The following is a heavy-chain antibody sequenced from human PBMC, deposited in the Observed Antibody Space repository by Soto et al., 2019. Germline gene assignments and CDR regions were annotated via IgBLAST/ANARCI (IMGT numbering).Heavy chain of an antibody. D-gene: IGHD5-18*01. J-gene: IGHJ4*02. CDR3: AGPGYSSQDY. V-gene: IGHV3-23*01. CDR2: ISGRGDDT. CDR1: GFTFSSFA. Sequence: LRLSCAASGFTFSSFALSWVRQAPGMGLEWVSAISGRGDDTDYADSVKGRFTISRDNSKNTLYLHMNSLRAEDTAVYYCAGPGYSSQDYWGQGALVTVSS.